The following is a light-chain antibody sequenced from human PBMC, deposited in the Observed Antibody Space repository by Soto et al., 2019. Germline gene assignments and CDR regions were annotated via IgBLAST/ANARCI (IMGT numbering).Light chain of an antibody. CDR2: GAS. CDR3: QQYGSSPYT. CDR1: QSVSSGY. J-gene: IGKJ2*01. V-gene: IGKV3-20*01. Sequence: EIVLTQSPGTLSLSPGERATLSCRASQSVSSGYLAWYQQKPGQAPRLLLYGASNRATGIPDRFSGSGSGTDFTLTSSRLEPEDFAVYSCQQYGSSPYTFGRGTKLEIK.